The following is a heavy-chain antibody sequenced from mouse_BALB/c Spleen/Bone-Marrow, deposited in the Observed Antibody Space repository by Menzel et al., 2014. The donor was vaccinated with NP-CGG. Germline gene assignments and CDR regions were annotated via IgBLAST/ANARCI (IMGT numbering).Heavy chain of an antibody. CDR1: GFTFSDFY. V-gene: IGHV7-1*02. J-gene: IGHJ3*01. D-gene: IGHD2-10*02. CDR3: ARDVGYGNYFVY. CDR2: SRNKAKYYTT. Sequence: EVMLVESGGGLVQPGDSLRLSRATSGFTFSDFYMEWVRQPPGKRLEWIAASRNKAKYYTTEYSASVKGRFIVSRDTSQSVLYIQMNALRAEDTAIYYCARDVGYGNYFVYWGQGTLVTVSA.